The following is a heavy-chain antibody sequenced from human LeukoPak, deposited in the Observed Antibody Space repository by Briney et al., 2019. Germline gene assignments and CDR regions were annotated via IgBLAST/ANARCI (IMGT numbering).Heavy chain of an antibody. CDR3: SSTYSYGYGY. CDR1: GGTFSSYA. Sequence: ASVKVSCKASGGTFSSYAISWVRQAPGQGLEWMGGIIPIFGTANYAQKFQGRVTITADESTSTAYMELSSLRSEDTAVYYCSSTYSYGYGYWGQGTLVTVSS. J-gene: IGHJ4*02. V-gene: IGHV1-69*13. CDR2: IIPIFGTA. D-gene: IGHD5-18*01.